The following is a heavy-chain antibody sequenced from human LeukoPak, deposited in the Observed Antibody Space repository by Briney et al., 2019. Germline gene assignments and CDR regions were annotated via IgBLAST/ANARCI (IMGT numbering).Heavy chain of an antibody. J-gene: IGHJ4*02. D-gene: IGHD3-3*01. CDR3: ATDLGDFWSGYSVDY. CDR1: GFTFSSYS. Sequence: GGSLRLSCAASGFTFSSYSMNWVRQAPGKGLEWVSYISSSSSTIYYADSVKGRFTISRDNAKNSLYLQMNSLRAEDTAVYYCATDLGDFWSGYSVDYWGQGTLVTVSS. CDR2: ISSSSSTI. V-gene: IGHV3-48*01.